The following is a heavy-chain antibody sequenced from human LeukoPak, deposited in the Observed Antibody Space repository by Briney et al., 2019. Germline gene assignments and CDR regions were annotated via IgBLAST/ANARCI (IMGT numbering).Heavy chain of an antibody. V-gene: IGHV3-48*03. D-gene: IGHD3-10*01. CDR1: GFTFSSYE. CDR3: AISPPVRGVIITNFDY. CDR2: ISSSGTTI. Sequence: GGSLRLSCAASGFTFSSYEMNWVRQAPGKGLEWVSYISSSGTTIYYADSVKGRFTISRDNAKNSLYLQMNSLRAEDTAVYYCAISPPVRGVIITNFDYWGQGTLVTVSS. J-gene: IGHJ4*02.